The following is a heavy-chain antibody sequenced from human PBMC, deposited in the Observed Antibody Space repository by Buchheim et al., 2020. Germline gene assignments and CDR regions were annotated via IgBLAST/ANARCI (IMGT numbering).Heavy chain of an antibody. D-gene: IGHD1-1*01. J-gene: IGHJ6*02. CDR3: AKDHQLDGYYYYGMDV. CDR2: IWYDGSEK. V-gene: IGHV3-30*02. CDR1: GFAFNTHA. Sequence: QVQLVESGGGVVQPGESLRLSCAASGFAFNTHAMHWVRQAPGKGLEWVAFIWYDGSEKHYIDSVKGRFSISRDNSKNTLYLGMNSLRAEDTAVYYCAKDHQLDGYYYYGMDVWGQGTT.